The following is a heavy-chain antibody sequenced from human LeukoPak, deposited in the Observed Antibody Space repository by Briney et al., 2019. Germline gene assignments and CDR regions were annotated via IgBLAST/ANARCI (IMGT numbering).Heavy chain of an antibody. CDR3: ARDIRFLEWSILSYRDYGMDV. CDR2: INPNSGGT. Sequence: GGSLRLSCAASGFTFTGYYMHWVRQAPGQGLEWMGRINPNSGGTNYAQKFQGRVTMTRDTSISTAYMELSRLRSDDTAVYYCARDIRFLEWSILSYRDYGMDVWGQGTTVTVSS. D-gene: IGHD3-3*01. J-gene: IGHJ6*02. CDR1: GFTFTGYY. V-gene: IGHV1-2*06.